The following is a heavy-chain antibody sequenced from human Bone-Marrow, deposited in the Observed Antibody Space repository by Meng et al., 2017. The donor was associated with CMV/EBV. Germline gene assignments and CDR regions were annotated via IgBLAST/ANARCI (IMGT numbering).Heavy chain of an antibody. V-gene: IGHV3-11*01. CDR1: GFTFSDYY. CDR3: AKDLGSCSSTSCEDYGMDV. CDR2: ISSSGSTI. J-gene: IGHJ6*02. D-gene: IGHD2-2*01. Sequence: GGSLRLSCAASGFTFSDYYMSWIRQAPGKGLEWVSYISSSGSTIYYADSVKGRFTISRDNAKNSLYLQMNSLRAEDTALYYCAKDLGSCSSTSCEDYGMDVWGQGTTVTVSS.